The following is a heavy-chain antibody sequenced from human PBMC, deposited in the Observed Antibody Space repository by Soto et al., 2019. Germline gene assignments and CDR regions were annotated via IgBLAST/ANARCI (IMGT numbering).Heavy chain of an antibody. D-gene: IGHD6-13*01. CDR1: GGSFSGYY. CDR2: INHSGST. V-gene: IGHV4-34*01. Sequence: SETLSLTCAVYGGSFSGYYWSWSRQPPGKGLEWIGEINHSGSTNYNPSLKSRVTISVDTSKNQFSLKLSSVTAADTAVYYCARGRGSSWYNWFDPWGQGTLVTVSS. J-gene: IGHJ5*02. CDR3: ARGRGSSWYNWFDP.